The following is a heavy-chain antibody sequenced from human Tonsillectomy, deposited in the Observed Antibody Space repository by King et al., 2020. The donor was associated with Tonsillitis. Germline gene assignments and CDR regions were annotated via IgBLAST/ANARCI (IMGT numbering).Heavy chain of an antibody. CDR2: IRQDGDDK. V-gene: IGHV3-7*01. CDR3: TNWGWISLASNDVFDI. J-gene: IGHJ3*02. CDR1: GFTFSSYW. D-gene: IGHD7-27*01. Sequence: VQLVESGGGLVQPGGSLRLSCEASGFTFSSYWMTWVRQAPGKGLEWVANIRQDGDDKHYVDSVKGRFTISRDNAKNSLYLQMNSLRAEDTAVYYCTNWGWISLASNDVFDIWGQGTAVTVSS.